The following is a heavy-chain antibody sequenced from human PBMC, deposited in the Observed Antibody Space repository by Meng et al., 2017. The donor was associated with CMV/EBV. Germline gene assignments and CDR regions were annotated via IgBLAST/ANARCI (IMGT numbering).Heavy chain of an antibody. CDR2: IIPIFGTA. CDR1: GGTFSSYA. D-gene: IGHD3-22*01. J-gene: IGHJ4*02. V-gene: IGHV1-69*01. CDR3: ARDSGNSSGYYPFFDY. Sequence: SGGTFSSYAISWVRQAPGQGLEWMGGIIPIFGTANYAQKFQGRVTITADESTSTAYVELSSLRSEDTAVYYCARDSGNSSGYYPFFDYWGQGTLVTVSS.